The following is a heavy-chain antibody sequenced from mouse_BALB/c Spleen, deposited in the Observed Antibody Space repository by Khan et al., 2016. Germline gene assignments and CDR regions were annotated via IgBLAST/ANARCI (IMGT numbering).Heavy chain of an antibody. J-gene: IGHJ3*01. D-gene: IGHD2-4*01. CDR2: IWSGGTT. CDR1: GFSLTTYG. CDR3: ARNYDYDEGLAY. Sequence: QVQLKQSGPGLVQPSQRLSITCTVAGFSLTTYGVHWVRQSPGKGLEWLGVIWSGGTTDYSAAFISRLSITKDNSKSQVFFKMNSLQANDTAIYXCARNYDYDEGLAYWGQGTLVTVSA. V-gene: IGHV2-2*02.